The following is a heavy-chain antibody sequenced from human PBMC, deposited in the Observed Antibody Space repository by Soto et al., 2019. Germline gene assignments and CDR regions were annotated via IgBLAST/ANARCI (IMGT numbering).Heavy chain of an antibody. CDR3: AKITGAPGFDP. CDR1: GFTFSSYG. D-gene: IGHD1-20*01. Sequence: GGSLRLSCAASGFTFSSYGMHWVRQAPGKGLEWVAVISYDGSNKYYADSVKGRFTISRDNSKNTLYLQMNSLRAEDTAVYYCAKITGAPGFDPWGQGTLVTVSS. V-gene: IGHV3-30*18. CDR2: ISYDGSNK. J-gene: IGHJ5*02.